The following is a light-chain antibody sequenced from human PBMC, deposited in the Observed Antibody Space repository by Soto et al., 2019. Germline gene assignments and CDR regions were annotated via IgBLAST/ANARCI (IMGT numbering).Light chain of an antibody. CDR1: QTISSN. CDR3: QQYNNWPLT. J-gene: IGKJ1*01. CDR2: GAS. V-gene: IGKV3-15*01. Sequence: DILMTQSPATLSVSPGEGATLSCRASQTISSNLAWYQQKPGQVPRLLMYGASTRATGIPASFSGSGSGTEFTLTISSLQSEDFAVYYCQQYNNWPLTFGQGTKVEIK.